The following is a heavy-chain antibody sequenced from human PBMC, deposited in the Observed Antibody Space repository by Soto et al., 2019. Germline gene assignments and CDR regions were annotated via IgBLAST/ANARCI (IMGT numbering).Heavy chain of an antibody. J-gene: IGHJ4*02. CDR3: AKYASSSWSVFDC. Sequence: EVQLLESGGGLVQPGGSLRLSCAASGFTFNNYAMSWVRQAPGKGLEWVSSIGASGGSTYYADSVKGRFTISRDNSKSTLYLQMNSQRAEDTALYYCAKYASSSWSVFDCWGQGALVTVSS. CDR2: IGASGGST. D-gene: IGHD6-13*01. V-gene: IGHV3-23*01. CDR1: GFTFNNYA.